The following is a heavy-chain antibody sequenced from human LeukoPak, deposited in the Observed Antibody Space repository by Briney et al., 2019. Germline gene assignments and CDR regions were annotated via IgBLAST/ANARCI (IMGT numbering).Heavy chain of an antibody. D-gene: IGHD5-24*01. CDR1: GGSISSYH. J-gene: IGHJ4*02. CDR3: ARREMATIFDY. CDR2: IYYSGST. V-gene: IGHV4-59*08. Sequence: SETLSLTCTVAGGSISSYHWSWFRQPPGKGLEYIGYIYYSGSTNYNPSLKSRVTISVDRSKNQFSLKLNSVTAADTAVFYCARREMATIFDYWGQGTLVTVSS.